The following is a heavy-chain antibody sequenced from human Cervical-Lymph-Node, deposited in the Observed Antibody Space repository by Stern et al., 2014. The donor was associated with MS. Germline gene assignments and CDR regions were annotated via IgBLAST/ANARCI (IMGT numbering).Heavy chain of an antibody. J-gene: IGHJ3*02. V-gene: IGHV1-69*01. CDR1: GGTFSSFA. Sequence: VQLVQSGAEVKKPGSSVKVSCKASGGTFSSFAFSWVRQAPGQGLEWMGEIISMFGTAKYAQKFQGRVTITADGSTSTAYMELSSLRFEDTAVYYCARRDYYDSSGYYYGDAFDIWGQGTMVTVSS. CDR2: IISMFGTA. CDR3: ARRDYYDSSGYYYGDAFDI. D-gene: IGHD3-22*01.